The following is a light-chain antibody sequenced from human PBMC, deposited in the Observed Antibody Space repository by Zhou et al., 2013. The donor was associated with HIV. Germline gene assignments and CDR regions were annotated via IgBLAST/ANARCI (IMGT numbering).Light chain of an antibody. V-gene: IGKV3D-15*01. CDR1: RSVTSGA. J-gene: IGKJ3*01. CDR2: GTS. Sequence: PQSPDSLSLSPGERATLSCRASRSVTSGALAWYQQKPGQAPRLLMYGTSNRAPGIPDRFSGSGLGTEFTLTISSMQSEDFAVYYCQQYNNWPRTFGPGTKWISN. CDR3: QQYNNWPRT.